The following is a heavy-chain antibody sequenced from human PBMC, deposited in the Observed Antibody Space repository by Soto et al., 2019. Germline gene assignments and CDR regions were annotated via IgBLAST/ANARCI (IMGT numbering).Heavy chain of an antibody. V-gene: IGHV1-24*01. CDR3: ATLKSYLGLSGNYFNYFDY. Sequence: GASVKVSCKVSGYTLTEFSMHWVRQAPGKGLEWMGGIDPEDADTIYAQKFQGRVTMTEDTSTDTAYMELSNLRPEDTAVYYCATLKSYLGLSGNYFNYFDYWGQGTMVTVSS. J-gene: IGHJ4*02. CDR1: GYTLTEFS. CDR2: IDPEDADT. D-gene: IGHD3-10*01.